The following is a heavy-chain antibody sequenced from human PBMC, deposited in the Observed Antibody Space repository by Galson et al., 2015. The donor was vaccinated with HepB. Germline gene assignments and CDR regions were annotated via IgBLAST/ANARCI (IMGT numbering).Heavy chain of an antibody. CDR2: VDPEDVET. Sequence: VKVSCKVSGYSFIEHYLYWNKKAPGTGLEWLGLVDPEDVETQYAAKFQGRVSITVDTTSETVYMELTGLTSEDTAVYYCARSKEAYYYLDVWGTGTTVIVSS. CDR3: ARSKEAYYYLDV. CDR1: GYSFIEHY. J-gene: IGHJ6*03. V-gene: IGHV1-69-2*01.